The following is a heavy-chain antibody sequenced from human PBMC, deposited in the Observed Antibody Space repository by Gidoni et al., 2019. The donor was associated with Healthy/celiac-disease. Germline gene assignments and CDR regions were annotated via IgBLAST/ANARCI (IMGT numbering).Heavy chain of an antibody. CDR3: ARVTDYDFWSGYTPSGMDV. CDR1: GGTFSSYA. D-gene: IGHD3-3*01. J-gene: IGHJ6*04. V-gene: IGHV1-69*06. CDR2: IIPIFGTA. Sequence: QVQLVQSGAEVKKPGSSVKVSCKASGGTFSSYAISWVRQAPGQGLEWMGGIIPIFGTANYAQKFQGRVTITADKSTSTAYMELSSLRSEDTAVYYCARVTDYDFWSGYTPSGMDVWGKGTTVTVSS.